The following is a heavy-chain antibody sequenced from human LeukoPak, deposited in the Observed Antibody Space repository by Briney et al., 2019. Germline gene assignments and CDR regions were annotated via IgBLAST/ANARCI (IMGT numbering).Heavy chain of an antibody. CDR1: GYDFTGSN. CDR2: INPNSGDT. Sequence: ASVKVSCKASGYDFTGSNMYWVRQAPGQGLEWMGWINPNSGDTKYAQKFQGRVSMTRDTSINTAYMELSSLRSDDTAVYYCARLYYYGSGSYLPLDYWGQGTLVTVSS. J-gene: IGHJ4*02. CDR3: ARLYYYGSGSYLPLDY. D-gene: IGHD3-10*01. V-gene: IGHV1-2*02.